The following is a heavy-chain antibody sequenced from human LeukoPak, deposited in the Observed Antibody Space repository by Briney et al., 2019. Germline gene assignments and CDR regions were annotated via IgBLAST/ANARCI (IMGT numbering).Heavy chain of an antibody. Sequence: GGSLRLSCAASGFTFSSYWMSWVRQAPGKGLEWVANIKQDGSEKYYVDSVKGRFTISRGNAKNSLYLQMDSLRAEDTAVYYCALERGTRYSSSATPAFYFDYWGQGTLVTVSS. CDR3: ALERGTRYSSSATPAFYFDY. CDR1: GFTFSSYW. D-gene: IGHD6-6*01. J-gene: IGHJ4*02. V-gene: IGHV3-7*01. CDR2: IKQDGSEK.